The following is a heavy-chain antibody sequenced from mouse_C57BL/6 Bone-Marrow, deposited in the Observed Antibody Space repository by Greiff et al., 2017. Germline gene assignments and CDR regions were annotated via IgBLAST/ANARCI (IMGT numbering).Heavy chain of an antibody. V-gene: IGHV14-3*01. CDR3: AKTPITTVVPLYAMDY. CDR2: IDPANGNT. CDR1: GFNIKNTY. J-gene: IGHJ4*01. Sequence: VQLQQSVAELVRPGASVKLSCTASGFNIKNTYMHWVKQRPEQGLEWIGRIDPANGNTKYAPKFQGKATITADTSSTTAYLQLSSLTSEDTAIYYCAKTPITTVVPLYAMDYWGQGTSVTVSS. D-gene: IGHD1-1*01.